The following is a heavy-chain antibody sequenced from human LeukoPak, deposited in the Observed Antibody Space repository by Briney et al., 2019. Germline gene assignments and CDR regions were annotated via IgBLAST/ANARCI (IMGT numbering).Heavy chain of an antibody. J-gene: IGHJ4*02. V-gene: IGHV3-30*04. CDR2: VSYDGSNK. CDR3: ARDGRGRGVLDY. Sequence: GPSLRPSCPAAALTFSNYAMNCVSQAAGKGREWVAVVSYDGSNKYYAGSVKGRFTISRDISKNTLYLQMNRLRPEDTAFYYCARDGRGRGVLDYWGQGTLVTVSS. CDR1: ALTFSNYA. D-gene: IGHD3-10*01.